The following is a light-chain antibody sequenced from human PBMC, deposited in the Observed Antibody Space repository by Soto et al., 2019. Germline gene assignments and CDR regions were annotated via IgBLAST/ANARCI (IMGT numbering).Light chain of an antibody. J-gene: IGLJ1*01. CDR1: SSNIESNT. V-gene: IGLV1-44*01. CDR3: AAWDDILNGYV. Sequence: QSVLSQPRSASGTPGQSVTISCSGSSSNIESNTVTWYQQLPGTAPKLVIYSNYDRPSGVPDRFSGSTSGTSASLVIRGLQYEDEAEYYCAAWDDILNGYVFGGGTKVTVL. CDR2: SNY.